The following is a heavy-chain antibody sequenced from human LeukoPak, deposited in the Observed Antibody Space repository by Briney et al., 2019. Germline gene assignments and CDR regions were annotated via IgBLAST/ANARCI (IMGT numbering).Heavy chain of an antibody. J-gene: IGHJ5*02. CDR2: INPNSGGT. D-gene: IGHD4-11*01. CDR3: ASTPLLTTVKPPKKNWFDP. V-gene: IGHV1-2*06. Sequence: ASVKVSCKASGYTFTGYYMHWVRQAPGQGLEWMGRINPNSGGTNYAQKFQGRVTMTRNTSISTAYMELSSLRSEDTAVYYCASTPLLTTVKPPKKNWFDPWGQGTLVTVSS. CDR1: GYTFTGYY.